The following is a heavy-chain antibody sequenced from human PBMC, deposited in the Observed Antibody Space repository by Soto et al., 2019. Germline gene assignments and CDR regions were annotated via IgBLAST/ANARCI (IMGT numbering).Heavy chain of an antibody. CDR2: ISYDGTNK. CDR3: ARDQNPRGRYRGIFDY. CDR1: GVNFSNHA. D-gene: IGHD3-16*01. Sequence: QVQLVESGGGVVQPGRSLRLSCAAAGVNFSNHAMHWVRQTPVKGLEWVAAISYDGTNKYYADSGKGRFTIFRDNSKNSLYRPMTSLRAEDTAIYYCARDQNPRGRYRGIFDYWGRGTLVTASS. V-gene: IGHV3-30-3*01. J-gene: IGHJ4*02.